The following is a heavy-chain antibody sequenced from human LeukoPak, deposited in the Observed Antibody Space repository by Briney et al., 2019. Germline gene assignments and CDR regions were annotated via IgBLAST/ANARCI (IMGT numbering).Heavy chain of an antibody. CDR1: GFTFSSYW. D-gene: IGHD1-26*01. CDR3: ATTERGASTYFDY. CDR2: IKQDGSEK. Sequence: GGSLRLSCAASGFTFSSYWMHWVRQAPGKGLEWVANIKQDGSEKYYVDSVKGRFTISRDNAKNSLYLQMNSLRAEDTAVYYCATTERGASTYFDYWGLGTLVTVSS. V-gene: IGHV3-7*03. J-gene: IGHJ4*02.